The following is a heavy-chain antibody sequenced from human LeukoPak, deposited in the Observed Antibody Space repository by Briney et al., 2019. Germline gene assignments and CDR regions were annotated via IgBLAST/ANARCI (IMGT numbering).Heavy chain of an antibody. Sequence: SETLSLTCTVSGGSISSYYWSWIRQPAGKGLEWIGRIYTSGSTNYNPSLKSRVTMSVDTSKNQFSLKLSSVTAADTAVYYCARDPTNTSGRYAYFDSWGQGTLVTVSS. D-gene: IGHD6-19*01. CDR3: ARDPTNTSGRYAYFDS. V-gene: IGHV4-4*07. J-gene: IGHJ4*02. CDR2: IYTSGST. CDR1: GGSISSYY.